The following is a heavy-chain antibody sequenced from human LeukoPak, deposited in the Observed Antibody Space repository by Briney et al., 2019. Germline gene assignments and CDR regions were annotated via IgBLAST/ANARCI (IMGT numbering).Heavy chain of an antibody. J-gene: IGHJ6*02. V-gene: IGHV3-74*01. CDR3: ARASGYCSSTSCTYYYGMDV. Sequence: GGSLRLSCAASGFTFSSYWVHWVRQAPGKGLVWVSRINSDGSSTSYADSVKGRFTISRDNAKNTLYLQMNSLRAEDTAVYYCARASGYCSSTSCTYYYGMDVWGQGTTVTVSS. CDR2: INSDGSST. CDR1: GFTFSSYW. D-gene: IGHD2-2*01.